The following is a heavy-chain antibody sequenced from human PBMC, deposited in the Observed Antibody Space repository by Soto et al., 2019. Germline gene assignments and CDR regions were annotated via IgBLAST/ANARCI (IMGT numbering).Heavy chain of an antibody. V-gene: IGHV3-11*01. CDR3: ARDARYCRSASCYDYYYYYYMDV. CDR2: LSSSGSNI. J-gene: IGHJ6*03. D-gene: IGHD2-2*01. Sequence: QAQLVESGEGLVKPGGSLRLSCAASGFTFSDYYMTWFRQAPGKGLEWVPHLSSSGSNIFYADSWKGRFTISRDNSKDSLYLQMKSLRAGDTAVDYCARDARYCRSASCYDYYYYYYMDVWGKGTTVTVSS. CDR1: GFTFSDYY.